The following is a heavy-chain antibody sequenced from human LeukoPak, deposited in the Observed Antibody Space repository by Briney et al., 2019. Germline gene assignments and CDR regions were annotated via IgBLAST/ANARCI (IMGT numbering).Heavy chain of an antibody. D-gene: IGHD3-22*01. CDR2: IYYSGST. V-gene: IGHV4-31*03. CDR1: GGSISSGGYY. Sequence: SETLSLTCTVSGGSISSGGYYWSWIRQHPGKGLEWIGYIYYSGSTYYNPSLKSRVTISRDTSNNQFSLKLSSVTAADTAVYYCARVNYDNNWFDSWGQGTLITVSS. CDR3: ARVNYDNNWFDS. J-gene: IGHJ5*01.